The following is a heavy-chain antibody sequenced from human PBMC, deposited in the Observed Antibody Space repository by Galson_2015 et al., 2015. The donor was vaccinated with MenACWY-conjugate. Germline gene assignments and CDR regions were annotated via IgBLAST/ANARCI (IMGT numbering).Heavy chain of an antibody. CDR2: ITPSGGMT. Sequence: SVKVSCKASGGTFSSYAISWVRQAPGQGLEWMGGITPSGGMTIYAQRLQGRVTVTRDTSTRTLYMELSSLTSADTAVYYCARDLVGPTPPGLIDWGQRTLVTVSS. CDR1: GGTFSSYA. D-gene: IGHD1-26*01. CDR3: ARDLVGPTPPGLID. V-gene: IGHV1-69*10. J-gene: IGHJ4*02.